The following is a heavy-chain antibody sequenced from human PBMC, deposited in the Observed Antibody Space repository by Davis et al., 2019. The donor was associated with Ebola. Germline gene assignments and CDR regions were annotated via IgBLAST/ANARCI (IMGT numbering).Heavy chain of an antibody. CDR3: ARGVDYGEQFDY. Sequence: AASVKVSCKASGYTFTSHAISWVRQAPGQGLEWMGWISAYNVNTNYAQKLQGRVTMTTDTSTSTAYMELRSLRSDDTAVYCCARGVDYGEQFDYWGQGTLVTVSS. D-gene: IGHD4-17*01. J-gene: IGHJ4*02. CDR2: ISAYNVNT. CDR1: GYTFTSHA. V-gene: IGHV1-18*01.